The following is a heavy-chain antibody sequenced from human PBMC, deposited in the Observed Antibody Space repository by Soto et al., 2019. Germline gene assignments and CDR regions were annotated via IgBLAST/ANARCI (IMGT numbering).Heavy chain of an antibody. CDR2: IYYSGST. V-gene: IGHV4-59*01. CDR1: GGSISSYY. D-gene: IGHD3-3*01. CDR3: ATSRPTGGPLDSLFRGFDS. J-gene: IGHJ5*01. Sequence: SETLSLTCTVSGGSISSYYWSWIRQPPGKGLEWIGYIYYSGSTNYNPSLKSRVTISVDTSKNQFSLKLSSVTAADTAVYFCATSRPTGGPLDSLFRGFDSSGQGTVVTVSS.